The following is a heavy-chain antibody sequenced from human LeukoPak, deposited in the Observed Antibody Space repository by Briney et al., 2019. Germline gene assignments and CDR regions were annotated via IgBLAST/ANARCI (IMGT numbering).Heavy chain of an antibody. CDR1: GGSISSSNW. V-gene: IGHV4-4*02. Sequence: SGTLSLTCAVSGGSISSSNWWSWVRQPPGKGLEWIGEIYHSGSTNYNPSLKSRVTISVDKSKDQFSLKLSSVTAADTAVYYCARVDSGYDLYFDYWGQGTLVTVSS. D-gene: IGHD5-12*01. CDR3: ARVDSGYDLYFDY. CDR2: IYHSGST. J-gene: IGHJ4*02.